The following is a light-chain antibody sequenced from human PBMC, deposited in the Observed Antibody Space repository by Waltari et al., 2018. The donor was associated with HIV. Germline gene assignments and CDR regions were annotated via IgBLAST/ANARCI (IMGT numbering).Light chain of an antibody. CDR1: QTINTY. Sequence: EIVLTQSPATVSLSPGERATLSCRASQTINTYLAWYQQKPGQAPRLLIYDASNRATGIPARFSGSGSGTDFTLAISSLKPEDFAVYYCQVRSDWPPALTFGGGTTIEIK. CDR2: DAS. CDR3: QVRSDWPPALT. J-gene: IGKJ4*01. V-gene: IGKV3-11*01.